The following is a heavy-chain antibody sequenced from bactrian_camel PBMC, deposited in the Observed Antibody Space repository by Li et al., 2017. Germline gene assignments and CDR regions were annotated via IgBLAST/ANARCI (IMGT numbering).Heavy chain of an antibody. CDR1: GSAFNNQF. V-gene: IGHV3S54*01. D-gene: IGHD2*01. J-gene: IGHJ4*01. CDR2: IYTGGGST. Sequence: HVQLVESGGESVQAGGSLRLSCSYSGSAFNNQFMAWFRQPVGKEREGVAAIYTGGGSTYYRSSVKGRFTISQDYDKTTLYLQMDNLEPGDTAMYYCAAERHPCTRLPASLYTYYGQGTQVTVS.